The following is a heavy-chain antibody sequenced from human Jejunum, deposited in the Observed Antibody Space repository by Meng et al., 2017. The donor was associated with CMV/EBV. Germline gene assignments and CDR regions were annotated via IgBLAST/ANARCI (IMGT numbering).Heavy chain of an antibody. J-gene: IGHJ6*02. V-gene: IGHV3-30*02. CDR2: IRFDGTNN. D-gene: IGHD4-11*01. Sequence: TFDDSGMSWVRQAPGKGLEWVAFIRFDGTNNYLVDSVKGRFTISRDNSKNMLFLQMNSLRAEDTAVYYCAKDKIPVSPYYYGIDVWGQGTTVTVSS. CDR3: AKDKIPVSPYYYGIDV. CDR1: TFDDSG.